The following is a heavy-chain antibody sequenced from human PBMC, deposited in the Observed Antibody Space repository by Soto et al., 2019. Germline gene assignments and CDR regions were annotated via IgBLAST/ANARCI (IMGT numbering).Heavy chain of an antibody. CDR1: GFTFSSYA. CDR3: ARDVDYCSGGSCYSFPYYYYYGMDV. CDR2: ISYDGSNK. Sequence: GGSLRLSCAASGFTFSSYAMHWVRQAPGKGLEWVAVISYDGSNKYYADSVKGRFTISRDNSKNTLYLQMNSLRAEDTAVYYCARDVDYCSGGSCYSFPYYYYYGMDVWGQGT. J-gene: IGHJ6*02. V-gene: IGHV3-30-3*01. D-gene: IGHD2-15*01.